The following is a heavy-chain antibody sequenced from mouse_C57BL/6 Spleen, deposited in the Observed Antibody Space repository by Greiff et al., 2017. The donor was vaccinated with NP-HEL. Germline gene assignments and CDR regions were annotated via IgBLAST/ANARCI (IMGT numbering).Heavy chain of an antibody. CDR1: GYTFTSSW. D-gene: IGHD2-5*01. V-gene: IGHV1-64*01. J-gene: IGHJ2*01. Sequence: QVQLQQPVAELVKPGASVKLSCTASGYTFTSSWMHWVKQRPGQGLEWIGMIHPNSGSTNYNEKFKSKATLTVDKSSSTAYMQLSSLTSEDSAIYYCARELDSNYVNYMDYWGQGTTLTVSS. CDR3: ARELDSNYVNYMDY. CDR2: IHPNSGST.